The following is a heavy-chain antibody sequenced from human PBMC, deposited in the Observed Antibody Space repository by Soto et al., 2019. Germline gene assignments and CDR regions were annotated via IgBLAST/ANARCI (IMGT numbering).Heavy chain of an antibody. J-gene: IGHJ3*02. D-gene: IGHD3-10*02. V-gene: IGHV3-11*01. Sequence: QVQLVESGGGLVKPGGSLRLSCAASGFTFSDYYMSWIRQAPGKGLEWVSYISSSGSTIYYADSVKGRFTISRDNAKNSLYLQMNSLRAEDTDVYYCASSPRHVRKVAFDIWGQGTMVTVSS. CDR1: GFTFSDYY. CDR2: ISSSGSTI. CDR3: ASSPRHVRKVAFDI.